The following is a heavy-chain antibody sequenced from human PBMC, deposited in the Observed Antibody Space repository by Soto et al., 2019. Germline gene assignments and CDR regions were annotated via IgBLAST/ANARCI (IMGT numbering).Heavy chain of an antibody. CDR1: GFTFSSYA. J-gene: IGHJ6*02. CDR3: AKDSILRLGELSLYNSPVGMDV. V-gene: IGHV3-23*01. CDR2: ISGSGGST. Sequence: GGSLRLSCAASGFTFSSYAMSWVRQAPGKGLEWVSAISGSGGSTYYADSVKGRFTISRDNSKNTLYLQMNSLRAEDTAVYYCAKDSILRLGELSLYNSPVGMDVWGQGTTVTVSS. D-gene: IGHD3-16*02.